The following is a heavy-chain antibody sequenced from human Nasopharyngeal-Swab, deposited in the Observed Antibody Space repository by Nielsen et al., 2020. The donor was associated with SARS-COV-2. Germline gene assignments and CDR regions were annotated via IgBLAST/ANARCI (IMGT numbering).Heavy chain of an antibody. CDR2: INPSGGST. CDR3: ARDARIGYCSGGSCHFYYYYYMDV. J-gene: IGHJ6*03. D-gene: IGHD2-15*01. Sequence: ASVKVSCKASGYTFTSYYMHWVRQAPGQGLAWMGIINPSGGSTSYAQKFQGRVTMTRDTSTSTVYMELSSLRSEDTAVYYCARDARIGYCSGGSCHFYYYYYMDVWGKGTTVTVSS. CDR1: GYTFTSYY. V-gene: IGHV1-46*01.